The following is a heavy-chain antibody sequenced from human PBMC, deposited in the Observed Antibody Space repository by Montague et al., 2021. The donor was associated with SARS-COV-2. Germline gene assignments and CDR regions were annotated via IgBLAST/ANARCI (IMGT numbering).Heavy chain of an antibody. V-gene: IGHV6-1*01. Sequence: CAISGDSVSSNIATWNWIRQSPSRGLEWLGRTYYRSKWYNDYAESVKSRITIDPDTSKHQFSLRLNSVTPEDTAVYYCARIPVGSKYYFDFWGKGTLVTVSS. CDR1: GDSVSSNIAT. CDR3: ARIPVGSKYYFDF. J-gene: IGHJ4*02. CDR2: TYYRSKWYN. D-gene: IGHD2-2*01.